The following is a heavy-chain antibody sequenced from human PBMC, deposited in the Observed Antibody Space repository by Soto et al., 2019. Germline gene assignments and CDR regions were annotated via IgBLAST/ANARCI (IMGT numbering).Heavy chain of an antibody. V-gene: IGHV1-18*01. Sequence: ASVKVSCKASGYTFTSYGISWVRQAPGQGLEWMGWISAYNGNTNYAQKLQGRVTMTTDTSTSTAYMELSRLRSDDTAVYYCARESSRGGYYYYYGMDVWGQGTTVTVSS. J-gene: IGHJ6*02. CDR1: GYTFTSYG. CDR2: ISAYNGNT. CDR3: ARESSRGGYYYYYGMDV. D-gene: IGHD3-16*01.